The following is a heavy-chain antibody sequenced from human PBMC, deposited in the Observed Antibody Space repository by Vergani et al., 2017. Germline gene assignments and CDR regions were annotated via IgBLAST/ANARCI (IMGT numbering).Heavy chain of an antibody. CDR2: ISYDGSNK. V-gene: IGHV3-30*04. CDR3: AKGQVITFGGVITPPDY. CDR1: GFTFSSYA. Sequence: VQLLESGGGLVQPGGSLRLSCAASGFTFSSYAMHWVRQAPGKGLEWVAVISYDGSNKYYADSVKGRFTISRDNSKNTLYLQMNSLRAEDTAVYYCAKGQVITFGGVITPPDYWGQGTLVTVSS. J-gene: IGHJ4*02. D-gene: IGHD3-16*02.